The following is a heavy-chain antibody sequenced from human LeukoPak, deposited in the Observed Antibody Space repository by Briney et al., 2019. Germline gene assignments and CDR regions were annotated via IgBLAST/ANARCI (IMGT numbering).Heavy chain of an antibody. V-gene: IGHV4-59*01. CDR1: GGSLSSYY. Sequence: SETLSLTCTVSGGSLSSYYWSWIRPPPGKGLEWIGYIYYSGSTNYNPSLKSRVTISVDTSKNQFSLKLSSVTAADTAVYYCARVDYGDAFDIWGQGTMVTVSS. J-gene: IGHJ3*02. CDR3: ARVDYGDAFDI. D-gene: IGHD4-17*01. CDR2: IYYSGST.